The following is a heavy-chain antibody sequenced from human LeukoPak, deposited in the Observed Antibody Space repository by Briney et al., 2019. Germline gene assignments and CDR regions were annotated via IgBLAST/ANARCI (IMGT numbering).Heavy chain of an antibody. CDR3: AKRLAGVVPAANVFDY. CDR2: ISGGGGST. CDR1: GFTFSSYA. J-gene: IGHJ4*02. Sequence: QPGGSLRLSCAASGFTFSSYAMSWVRQAPGKGLEWVSAISGGGGSTYYADSVKGRFTISRDNSKNTLYLQMNSLRAEDTAVYYCAKRLAGVVPAANVFDYWGQGTLVTLSS. D-gene: IGHD2-2*01. V-gene: IGHV3-23*01.